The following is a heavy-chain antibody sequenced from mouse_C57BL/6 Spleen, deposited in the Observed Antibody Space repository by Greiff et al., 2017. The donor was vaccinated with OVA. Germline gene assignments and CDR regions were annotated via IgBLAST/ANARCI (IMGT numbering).Heavy chain of an antibody. CDR3: ARDVDGYSRDY. CDR2: ISDGGSYT. V-gene: IGHV5-4*01. D-gene: IGHD2-3*01. CDR1: GFTFSSYA. J-gene: IGHJ2*01. Sequence: EVQLMASWGGLVKPGGSLTLSCAASGFTFSSYAMSWVRQTPETRLEWVATISDGGSYTYYPDNVKGRFTISRDNAKNNLYLQMSHLKSEDTAMYYCARDVDGYSRDYWGQGTTLTVSS.